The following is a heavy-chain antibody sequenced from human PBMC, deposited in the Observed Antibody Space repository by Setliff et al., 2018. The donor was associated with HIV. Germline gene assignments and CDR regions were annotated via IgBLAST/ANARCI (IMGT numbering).Heavy chain of an antibody. J-gene: IGHJ3*01. D-gene: IGHD1-26*01. CDR1: GFTFSSYS. Sequence: GGSLRLSCAASGFTFSSYSMHWVRQAPGKGLEWVAGISYDGSHKYYADSVKGRFTISRDNAKNSLYLQMNSLRAEDTAVYYCARDRVVGATLDPLDLWGQGTMVTVSS. CDR2: ISYDGSHK. V-gene: IGHV3-30*04. CDR3: ARDRVVGATLDPLDL.